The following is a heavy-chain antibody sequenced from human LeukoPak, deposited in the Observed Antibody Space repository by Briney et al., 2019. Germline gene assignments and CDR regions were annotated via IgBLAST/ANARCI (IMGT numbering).Heavy chain of an antibody. D-gene: IGHD3-10*01. CDR3: GGRVGESVRSYYYYYYYYMDV. V-gene: IGHV3-74*01. J-gene: IGHJ6*03. CDR2: INSDGSST. Sequence: GGSLRLSCAASGFTFSSYWMHRVRQAPGKGLVWVSRINSDGSSTSYADSVKGRFTISRDNAKNTLYLQMNSLRAEDTAVYYCGGRVGESVRSYYYYYYYYMDVWGKGTTVTVSS. CDR1: GFTFSSYW.